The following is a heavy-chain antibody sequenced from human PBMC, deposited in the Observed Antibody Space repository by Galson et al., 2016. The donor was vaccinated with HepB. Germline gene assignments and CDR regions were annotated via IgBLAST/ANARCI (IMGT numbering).Heavy chain of an antibody. Sequence: SLRLSCATSGFTFSACAMTWVRQAPGKGLEWVSGISHTSDVTNYADSVKGRFTISRDNSKKTLYLQMSSLRAEDTAGYYCAKRGPNYSDYALDYWGQGSLVTVS. D-gene: IGHD4-11*01. V-gene: IGHV3-23*01. J-gene: IGHJ4*02. CDR3: AKRGPNYSDYALDY. CDR1: GFTFSACA. CDR2: ISHTSDVT.